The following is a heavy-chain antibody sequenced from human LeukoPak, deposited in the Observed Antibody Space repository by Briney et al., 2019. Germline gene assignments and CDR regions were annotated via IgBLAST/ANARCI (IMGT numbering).Heavy chain of an antibody. D-gene: IGHD2-2*01. J-gene: IGHJ4*02. CDR2: ISSSGSTI. Sequence: GGSLRLSCAASGFTFSSYEMNWVRQAPGKGPEWVSYISSSGSTIYYADSVKGRFTISRDNAKNSLCLQMNSLRAEDTAVYYCARVSGYCSSTSCFPPDYWGQGTLVTVSS. CDR1: GFTFSSYE. CDR3: ARVSGYCSSTSCFPPDY. V-gene: IGHV3-48*03.